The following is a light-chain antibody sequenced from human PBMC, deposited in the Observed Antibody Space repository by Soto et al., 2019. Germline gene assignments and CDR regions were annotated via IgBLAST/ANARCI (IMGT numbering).Light chain of an antibody. V-gene: IGKV1-5*02. J-gene: IGKJ1*01. CDR3: QQYYSYPRT. CDR1: QSINAR. Sequence: IPMTNSQFTMSTSLCARVTTICLASQSINARSAWHQQKPVKVPKVLIYDASNLKSGVPSRFSGSGSGREFTLTISSLQPDDFATYYCQQYYSYPRTFGQGTKV. CDR2: DAS.